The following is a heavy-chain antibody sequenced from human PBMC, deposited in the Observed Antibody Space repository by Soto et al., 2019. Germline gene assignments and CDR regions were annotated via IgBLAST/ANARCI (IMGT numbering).Heavy chain of an antibody. Sequence: PGGSLRLSCAASGFTFSNAWMNWVRQAPGKGLEWVGRIKSKTDGGTTDYAAPVKGRFTISRDDSKNTLYLQMNSLKTEDTAVYYCTTDTGYYDSRGDYYYYYGMDVWGQGTTVTVSS. V-gene: IGHV3-15*07. CDR2: IKSKTDGGTT. CDR1: GFTFSNAW. J-gene: IGHJ6*02. D-gene: IGHD3-22*01. CDR3: TTDTGYYDSRGDYYYYYGMDV.